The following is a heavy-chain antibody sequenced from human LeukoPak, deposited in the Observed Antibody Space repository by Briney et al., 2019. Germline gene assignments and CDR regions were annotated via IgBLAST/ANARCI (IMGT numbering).Heavy chain of an antibody. CDR2: ISYDGSNK. V-gene: IGHV3-30*03. Sequence: GGSLRLSCAASGFTFSSYGMHWVRQAPGKGLEWVAVISYDGSNKYYADSVKGRFTISRDNSKNTLYLQMNSLRAEDTAVYYCALLGATIDYYYYYGMDVWGQGTTVTVSS. CDR1: GFTFSSYG. D-gene: IGHD1-26*01. CDR3: ALLGATIDYYYYYGMDV. J-gene: IGHJ6*02.